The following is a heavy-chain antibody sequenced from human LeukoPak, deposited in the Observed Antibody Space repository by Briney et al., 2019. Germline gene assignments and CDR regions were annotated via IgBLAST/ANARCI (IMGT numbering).Heavy chain of an antibody. V-gene: IGHV1-69*01. J-gene: IGHJ4*02. CDR3: ARGPIDYSGSYFDY. CDR1: GGTFSRYA. CDR2: IIPIFGTA. D-gene: IGHD1-26*01. Sequence: GSSVKVSCKASGGTFSRYAISWVRQAPGQGLEWMGGIIPIFGTANYAQKFQGRVTITADESTSTAYMELSSLRPEDTAVYYCARGPIDYSGSYFDYWGQGTLVTVSS.